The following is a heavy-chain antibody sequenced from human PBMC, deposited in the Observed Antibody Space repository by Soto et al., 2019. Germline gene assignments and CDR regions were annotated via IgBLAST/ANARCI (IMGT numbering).Heavy chain of an antibody. J-gene: IGHJ3*02. CDR2: TYYRSKWYN. CDR1: GDSVSSNTAA. D-gene: IGHD7-27*01. CDR3: ARDLGAFDI. V-gene: IGHV6-1*01. Sequence: QVPMQQSGPGLVKPSQTLSLTCAVFGDSVSSNTAAWTWIRQSPSRGLEWLGRTYYRSKWYNDYAVSVKSRITINPDTSRNQFSLQLNSVTPEDTAVYYCARDLGAFDIWGQGTMVSVSS.